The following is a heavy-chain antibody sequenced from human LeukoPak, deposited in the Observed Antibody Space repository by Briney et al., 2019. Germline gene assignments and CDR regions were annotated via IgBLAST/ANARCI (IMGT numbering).Heavy chain of an antibody. J-gene: IGHJ4*02. CDR2: IYYSGST. CDR3: ARSLFGEPHWGENYFDY. CDR1: GGSISSSSYY. D-gene: IGHD3-10*02. Sequence: SETLSLTCTVSGGSISSSSYYWGWIRQPPGKGLEWIGSIYYSGSTYYNPSLKSRVTISVDTSKNQFSLKLSSVTAADTAVYYCARSLFGEPHWGENYFDYWGQGTLVTVSS. V-gene: IGHV4-39*07.